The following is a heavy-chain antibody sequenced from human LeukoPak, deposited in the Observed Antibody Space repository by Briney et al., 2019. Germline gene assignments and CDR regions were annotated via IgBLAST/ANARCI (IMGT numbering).Heavy chain of an antibody. D-gene: IGHD2-15*01. CDR2: ISGSGGST. CDR1: GFTFITYA. CDR3: AKDLRENIVVVVAARYNWFDP. Sequence: GGSLRLSCAASGFTFITYAMTWVRQAPGKGLEWVSAISGSGGSTYYADSVKGRFTISRDNSKNTLYLQMNSLRAEDAAVYYCAKDLRENIVVVVAARYNWFDPWGQGTLVTVSS. V-gene: IGHV3-23*01. J-gene: IGHJ5*02.